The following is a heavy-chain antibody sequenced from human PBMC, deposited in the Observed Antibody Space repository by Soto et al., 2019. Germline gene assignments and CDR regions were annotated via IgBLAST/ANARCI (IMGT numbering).Heavy chain of an antibody. Sequence: QVQLVESGGGVVQPGRSLRLSCAASGFTFSGYGMHWVRQAPGKGLEWVAVIRYDGSNTYYADSVKGRFTISRDNPKNTLYLQMNCLRAEDTAVYYCARDGVGATTYFGYFDYWGPGTLVTVSS. J-gene: IGHJ4*02. D-gene: IGHD1-26*01. CDR1: GFTFSGYG. V-gene: IGHV3-33*01. CDR3: ARDGVGATTYFGYFDY. CDR2: IRYDGSNT.